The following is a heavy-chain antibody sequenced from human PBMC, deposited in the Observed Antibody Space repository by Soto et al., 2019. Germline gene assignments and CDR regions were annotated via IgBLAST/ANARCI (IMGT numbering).Heavy chain of an antibody. Sequence: QVQLQESGPGLVKPSQTLSLTCTVSGGSISSGGYYWSWIRQHPGKGLEWIGYIYYSGSTYYNPSLKRRVTISVDTSKNQFSLKLSSVTAADTAVYYCARVSPTPWGGYYYPTLFDYWGQGTLVTVSS. CDR2: IYYSGST. V-gene: IGHV4-31*03. CDR1: GGSISSGGYY. J-gene: IGHJ4*02. CDR3: ARVSPTPWGGYYYPTLFDY. D-gene: IGHD3-22*01.